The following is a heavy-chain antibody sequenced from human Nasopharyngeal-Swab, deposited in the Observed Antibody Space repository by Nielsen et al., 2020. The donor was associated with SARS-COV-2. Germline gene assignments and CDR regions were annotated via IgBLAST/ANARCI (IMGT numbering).Heavy chain of an antibody. V-gene: IGHV3-48*01. Sequence: GESLKISCAASGFTFSSYSMNWVRQAPGKGLEWVSYISSSSSTIYYADSVKGRFTISRDNAKNSLYLQMNSLRAEDTAVYYCAKAGGITMIVVVRRYYFDYWGQGTLVTVSS. D-gene: IGHD3-22*01. J-gene: IGHJ4*02. CDR3: AKAGGITMIVVVRRYYFDY. CDR1: GFTFSSYS. CDR2: ISSSSSTI.